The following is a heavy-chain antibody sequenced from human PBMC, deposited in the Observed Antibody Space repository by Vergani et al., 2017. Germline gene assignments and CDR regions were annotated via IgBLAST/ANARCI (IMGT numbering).Heavy chain of an antibody. CDR1: GGSFSGYY. Sequence: QVQLQQWGAGLLKPSETLSLTCAVYGGSFSGYYWSWIRQPPGKGLEWVSYISSSGSTIYYADSVKGRFTISRDNAKNSLYLQMNSLRAEDTAVYYCARDGEDERWELLPDSWFDPWGQGTLVTVSS. CDR3: ARDGEDERWELLPDSWFDP. D-gene: IGHD1-26*01. CDR2: ISSSGSTI. V-gene: IGHV3-11*01. J-gene: IGHJ5*02.